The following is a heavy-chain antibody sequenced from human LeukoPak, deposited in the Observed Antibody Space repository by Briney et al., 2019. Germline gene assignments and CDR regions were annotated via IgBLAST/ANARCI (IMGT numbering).Heavy chain of an antibody. CDR1: GFTFSSYA. CDR2: ISSNGGST. V-gene: IGHV3-64*01. CDR3: ARRWGYYMDV. J-gene: IGHJ6*03. D-gene: IGHD1-26*01. Sequence: GGSLRLSCAASGFTFSSYAMHWVRQAPGKGLEYVSAISSNGGSTYYASSVKGRFTISRDNSKNTLYLQMGSLRAEDMAVYYCARRWGYYMDVWGKGTTVTVSS.